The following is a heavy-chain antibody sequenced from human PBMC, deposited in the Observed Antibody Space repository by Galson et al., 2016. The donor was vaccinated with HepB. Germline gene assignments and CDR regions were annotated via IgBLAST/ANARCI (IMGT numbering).Heavy chain of an antibody. CDR1: GYTFTSYY. CDR2: INPSGGST. Sequence: SVKVSCKASGYTFTSYYMHWVRQAPGQGLEWMGIINPSGGSTSYAQKFRGRVTMTRDTSTSTVYMELSSLRSEDTAVYFCARQVLLGDVYFDYWGQGTLGTVSA. V-gene: IGHV1-46*01. J-gene: IGHJ4*02. CDR3: ARQVLLGDVYFDY. D-gene: IGHD3-16*01.